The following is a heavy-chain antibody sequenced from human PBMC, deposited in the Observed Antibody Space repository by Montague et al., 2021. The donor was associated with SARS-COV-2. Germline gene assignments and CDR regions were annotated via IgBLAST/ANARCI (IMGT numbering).Heavy chain of an antibody. CDR1: GFSLSTSGMC. CDR3: ARRTYDILTGYDDGMDV. D-gene: IGHD3-9*01. V-gene: IGHV2-70*11. CDR2: IDWDDDK. Sequence: PALVKPTQTLTLTCTFSGFSLSTSGMCVSWIRQPPGKALEWLARIDWDDDKYYSTSLKTRLTISKDTSKNQVVLTMTHMDPVDTATYYCARRTYDILTGYDDGMDVWGQGTTVTVSS. J-gene: IGHJ6*02.